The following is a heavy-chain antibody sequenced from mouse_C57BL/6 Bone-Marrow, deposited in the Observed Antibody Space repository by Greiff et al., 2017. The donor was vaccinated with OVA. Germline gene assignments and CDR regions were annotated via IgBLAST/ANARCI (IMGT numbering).Heavy chain of an antibody. CDR1: GYAFTNYL. Sequence: QVQLKQSGAELVRPGTSVKVSCKASGYAFTNYLIAWVKQRPGQGLEWIGVINPGSGGTNYNEKFKGKATLTADKSSSTAYMQLSSLTSEDSAVYFCARGTVVATGYFDVWGTGTTVTVSS. D-gene: IGHD1-1*01. CDR3: ARGTVVATGYFDV. CDR2: INPGSGGT. V-gene: IGHV1-54*01. J-gene: IGHJ1*03.